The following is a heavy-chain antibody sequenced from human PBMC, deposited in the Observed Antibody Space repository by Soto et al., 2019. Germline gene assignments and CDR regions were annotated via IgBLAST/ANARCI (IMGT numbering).Heavy chain of an antibody. J-gene: IGHJ5*02. D-gene: IGHD3-3*01. CDR1: CYSFSNYD. V-gene: IGHV1-18*04. Sequence: EASVNVSCKASCYSFSNYDISWLRQAPGQGPEWMGRISPKNGNTTYAQNLQASVTMIADTCSSTEYMEVRGLRSDDTDKYYCSNSYDSGFDLWGQGTMVTVSS. CDR3: SNSYDSGFDL. CDR2: ISPKNGNT.